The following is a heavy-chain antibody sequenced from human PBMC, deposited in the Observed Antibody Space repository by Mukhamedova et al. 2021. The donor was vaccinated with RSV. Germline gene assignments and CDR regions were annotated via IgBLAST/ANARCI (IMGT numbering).Heavy chain of an antibody. CDR3: ARQRGYWHFDL. Sequence: WSWIRQPPGKGLEWIGYIYYSGNTNYNPSLKSRVTISVDTSNNQFSLKLSSVTAADTAGYYCARQRGYWHFDLWGRGTLVTVSS. CDR2: IYYSGNT. J-gene: IGHJ2*01. V-gene: IGHV4-59*08. D-gene: IGHD3-10*01.